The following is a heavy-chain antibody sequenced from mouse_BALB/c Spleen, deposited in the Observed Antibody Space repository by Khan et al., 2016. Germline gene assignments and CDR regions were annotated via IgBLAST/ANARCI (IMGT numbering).Heavy chain of an antibody. V-gene: IGHV9-3-1*01. CDR1: GYTFTNYG. Sequence: QIQLVQSGPELKKPGKTVKISCKASGYTFTNYGMNWVKQAPGKGLKWMGWINTYSGESTYADDFKGRFAFSLETSANTAYLQINNLKNEDTATYYCGRSRYYYGSSRYFDIWGAGTTVTVSS. CDR2: INTYSGES. J-gene: IGHJ1*01. CDR3: GRSRYYYGSSRYFDI. D-gene: IGHD1-1*01.